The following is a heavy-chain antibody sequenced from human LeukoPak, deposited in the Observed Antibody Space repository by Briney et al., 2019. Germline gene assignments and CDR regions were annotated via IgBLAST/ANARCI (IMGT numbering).Heavy chain of an antibody. CDR1: GFTFSTYW. CDR3: ARETDSSGYWVDY. V-gene: IGHV3-74*01. D-gene: IGHD3-22*01. Sequence: GGSLRLSCAASGFTFSTYWMHWVRQAPGKGLLWVSRINSDGSSTSYADSVKGRFTISRDNAKNTLYLQVNSLRAEDTAVYYCARETDSSGYWVDYWGQGTLVTVSS. J-gene: IGHJ4*02. CDR2: INSDGSST.